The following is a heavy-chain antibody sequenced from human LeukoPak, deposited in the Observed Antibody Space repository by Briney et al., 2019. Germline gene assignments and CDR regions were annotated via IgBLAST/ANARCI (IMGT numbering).Heavy chain of an antibody. V-gene: IGHV3-23*01. D-gene: IGHD6-13*01. CDR1: GFTFSNYA. CDR3: AKDSRYSSSWAYFDY. CDR2: ISGSGAGT. Sequence: GGSLRLSCAASGFTFSNYAMSWVRQAPGKGLEWVSVISGSGAGTYYADSVKGRFTISRDNSKNTLYLQMNSLRAEDTAVYYCAKDSRYSSSWAYFDYWGQGTLVTVSS. J-gene: IGHJ4*02.